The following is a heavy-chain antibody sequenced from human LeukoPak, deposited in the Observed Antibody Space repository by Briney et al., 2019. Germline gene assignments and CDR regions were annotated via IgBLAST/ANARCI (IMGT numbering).Heavy chain of an antibody. CDR1: GFTFSSYE. J-gene: IGHJ4*02. V-gene: IGHV3-48*03. D-gene: IGHD3-16*01. CDR2: ISSSGSTI. Sequence: PGGSLRLSCAASGFTFSSYEMNWVRQAPGKGLEWVSYISSSGSTIYYADSVKGRFTISIDNAKNSLYLQMNSLRAEDTAVYYCARDLPRGGSYYFDYWGQGTLVTVSS. CDR3: ARDLPRGGSYYFDY.